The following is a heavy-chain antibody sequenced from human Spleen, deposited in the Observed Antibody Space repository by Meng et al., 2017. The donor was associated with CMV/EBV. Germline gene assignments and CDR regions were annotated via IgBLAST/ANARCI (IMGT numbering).Heavy chain of an antibody. CDR3: ASRPSSTNTNWFDP. CDR2: IIPILGIA. CDR1: GDTFSSYN. V-gene: IGHV1-69*02. J-gene: IGHJ5*02. D-gene: IGHD2-2*01. Sequence: SGDTFSSYNISWVRQAPGQGLEWMGRIIPILGIANYAQKFQGRVTITADKSTSTAYMELSSLRSEDTAVYYCASRPSSTNTNWFDPWGQGTLVTVSS.